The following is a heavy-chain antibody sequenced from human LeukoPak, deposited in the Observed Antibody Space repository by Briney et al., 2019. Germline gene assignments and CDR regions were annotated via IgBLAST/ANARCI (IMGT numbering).Heavy chain of an antibody. CDR2: ISGRGGST. D-gene: IGHD3-10*01. CDR1: GFPFSSSA. Sequence: GGSLGLPCAASGFPFSSSAMSWARQAPGKGLEWVLAISGRGGSTYYADSVKGRFTISRDISKNTLYLQMNSLRAEDTAVYYCAKTYYYGSGWDIWGQGTMVTVSS. CDR3: AKTYYYGSGWDI. J-gene: IGHJ3*02. V-gene: IGHV3-23*01.